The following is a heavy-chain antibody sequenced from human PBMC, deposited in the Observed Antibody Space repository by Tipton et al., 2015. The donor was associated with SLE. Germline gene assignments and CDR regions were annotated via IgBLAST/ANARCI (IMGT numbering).Heavy chain of an antibody. J-gene: IGHJ4*02. CDR1: GGSISSSSYH. CDR3: AIGAIGGKVDY. CDR2: IYYSGST. D-gene: IGHD3-16*01. Sequence: TLSLTCTVSGGSISSSSYHWGWIRQPPGKGLEWIGSIYYSGSTYYSPSLRSRVTISVDTSKNQFSLKLNSVTAADTAVYYCAIGAIGGKVDYWGQGTLVTFSS. V-gene: IGHV4-39*01.